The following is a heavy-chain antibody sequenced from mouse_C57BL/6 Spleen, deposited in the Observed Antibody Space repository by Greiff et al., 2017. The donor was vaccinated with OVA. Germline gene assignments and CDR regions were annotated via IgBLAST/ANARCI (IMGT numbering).Heavy chain of an antibody. CDR2: IDPSDSYT. Sequence: QVQLQQPGAELVMPGASVKLSCKASGYTFTSYWMHWVKQRPGQGLEWIGEIDPSDSYTNYNQKFKGKSTLTVDKSSSTAYMQLSSLTSEDSAVYYWAREVLGSGTYFDYWGQGTTLTVSS. V-gene: IGHV1-69*01. CDR1: GYTFTSYW. D-gene: IGHD1-1*01. J-gene: IGHJ2*01. CDR3: AREVLGSGTYFDY.